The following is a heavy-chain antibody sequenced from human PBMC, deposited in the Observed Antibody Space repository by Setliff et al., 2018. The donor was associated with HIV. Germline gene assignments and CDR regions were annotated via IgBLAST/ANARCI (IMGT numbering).Heavy chain of an antibody. CDR1: GYPIDSGFS. CDR3: ARNHYYGSGKNRWFDP. J-gene: IGHJ5*02. D-gene: IGHD3-10*01. V-gene: IGHV4-38-2*01. Sequence: SETLSLTCAVYGYPIDSGFSWGWIRQTPGKGLEWIASSYHTGSKYYNPSLKRRVTMSVDTSKNQFSLKLTSVTAADTAVYYCARNHYYGSGKNRWFDPWGQGMLVTVSS. CDR2: SYHTGSK.